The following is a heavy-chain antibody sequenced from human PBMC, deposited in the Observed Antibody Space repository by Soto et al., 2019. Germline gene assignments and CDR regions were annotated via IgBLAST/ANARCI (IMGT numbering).Heavy chain of an antibody. D-gene: IGHD6-6*01. Sequence: TSETLSLTCIASGGSISSYYWNWIRQAPGKGLEWIGYFYYSGITNYNPSLKSRVTISVDTSKNQFSLKLTSVTAADTAVYYCARTRSSIAAFDIWGQGTMVTVSS. J-gene: IGHJ3*02. CDR1: GGSISSYY. V-gene: IGHV4-59*01. CDR3: ARTRSSIAAFDI. CDR2: FYYSGIT.